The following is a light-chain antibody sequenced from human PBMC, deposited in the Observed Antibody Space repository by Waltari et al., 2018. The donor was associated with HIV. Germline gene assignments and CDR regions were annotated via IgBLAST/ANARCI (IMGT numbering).Light chain of an antibody. V-gene: IGKV1-39*01. Sequence: DIQMTQSPSSLSASVGDRVTITCRASQSISSYLNWYQQKPGKAPKLLIYAASSLQSGVPSRFNGSGSGTDFTLTISSLQPEDFATYYCQQSYGTPRTLGQGTKVEIK. J-gene: IGKJ1*01. CDR1: QSISSY. CDR2: AAS. CDR3: QQSYGTPRT.